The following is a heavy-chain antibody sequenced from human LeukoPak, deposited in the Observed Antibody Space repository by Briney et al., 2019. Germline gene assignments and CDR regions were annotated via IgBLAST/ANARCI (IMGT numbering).Heavy chain of an antibody. D-gene: IGHD6-19*01. J-gene: IGHJ6*03. CDR2: INPSGGST. CDR1: GYTFTSYY. V-gene: IGHV1-46*01. CDR3: AKVGENSGWTPYEGNYYYYMDV. Sequence: ASVKVSCKASGYTFTSYYMHWVRQAPGQGLEWMGIINPSGGSTSYAQKFQGRVTMTRDTSTSTVYMELNSLRAEDTAVYYCAKVGENSGWTPYEGNYYYYMDVWGKGTTVTISS.